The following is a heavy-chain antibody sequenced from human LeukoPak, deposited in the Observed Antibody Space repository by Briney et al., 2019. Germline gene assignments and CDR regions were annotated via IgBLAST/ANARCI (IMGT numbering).Heavy chain of an antibody. CDR2: INPNSGGT. CDR1: GYTFTGYY. CDR3: ARHGGFGSGWYDENWFDP. V-gene: IGHV1-2*02. D-gene: IGHD6-19*01. J-gene: IGHJ5*02. Sequence: ASVKVSCKASGYTFTGYYMHWVRQAPGQGLEWMGWINPNSGGTNYAQKFQGRVTMTRDTSISTAYMELSRLRSDDTAVYYCARHGGFGSGWYDENWFDPWGQGTLVTVSS.